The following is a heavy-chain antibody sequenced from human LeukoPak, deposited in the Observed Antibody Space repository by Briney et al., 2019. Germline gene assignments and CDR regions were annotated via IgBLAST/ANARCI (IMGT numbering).Heavy chain of an antibody. CDR3: AKVKPMVRGERSMDV. Sequence: PGGSLRLSCVATGFTLSSYNMKWVRQAPGKRLEWVSSISWRSSDIEYADSVKGRFTISRDIDKKSLYLQMNSLRVEDTAVYYCAKVKPMVRGERSMDVWGQGTTVTVSS. V-gene: IGHV3-21*04. CDR1: GFTLSSYN. J-gene: IGHJ6*02. D-gene: IGHD3-10*01. CDR2: ISWRSSDI.